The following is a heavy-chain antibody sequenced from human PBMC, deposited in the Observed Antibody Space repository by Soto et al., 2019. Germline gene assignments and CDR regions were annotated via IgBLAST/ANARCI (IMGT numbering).Heavy chain of an antibody. Sequence: QVQLAQSGGEVKKLGASLKVSCKASGYTFTNYGISWVRQAPGQGLEWMGWISPYNGHTNSAQKFQDRMSMTTATSTATTYMGLRSLRTYDSAGYYCARDHSVIVATRSSDFWGQGTLVSVSS. CDR1: GYTFTNYG. V-gene: IGHV1-18*01. J-gene: IGHJ4*02. D-gene: IGHD5-12*01. CDR2: ISPYNGHT. CDR3: ARDHSVIVATRSSDF.